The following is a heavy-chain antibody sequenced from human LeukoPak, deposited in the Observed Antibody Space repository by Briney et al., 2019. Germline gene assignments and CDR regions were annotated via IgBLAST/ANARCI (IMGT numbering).Heavy chain of an antibody. CDR3: AREYTPDY. CDR1: GFTFSSYA. D-gene: IGHD2-2*02. Sequence: GGSLRLSCAASGFTFSSYAMQWVRQAPGKGLEWVAVISYDGSNKYYADSVKGRFTISRDNSKNTLYLQMNSLRAEDTAVYYGAREYTPDYWGQGTLVTVSS. V-gene: IGHV3-30*01. CDR2: ISYDGSNK. J-gene: IGHJ4*02.